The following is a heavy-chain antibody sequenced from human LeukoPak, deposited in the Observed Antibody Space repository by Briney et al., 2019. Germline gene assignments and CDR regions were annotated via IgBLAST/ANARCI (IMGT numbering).Heavy chain of an antibody. V-gene: IGHV5-51*01. CDR1: GYRFTSYW. Sequence: GESLKISFKGSGYRFTSYWIGWVRPMPGKGLEWMGIIYPGDSDTRYSPSFQGQVTISADKSISTAYLQWSSLKASDTAMYCCARLSPRYCSSTSCYRSPVDPWGQGTLVTVSS. CDR2: IYPGDSDT. J-gene: IGHJ5*02. CDR3: ARLSPRYCSSTSCYRSPVDP. D-gene: IGHD2-2*01.